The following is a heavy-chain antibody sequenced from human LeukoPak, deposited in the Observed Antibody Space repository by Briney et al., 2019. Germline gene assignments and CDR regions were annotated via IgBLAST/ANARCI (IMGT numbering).Heavy chain of an antibody. CDR2: IIPKLEIS. CDR1: GGTFSSYA. Sequence: SVKVSCKASGGTFSSYAISWVRQAPGHGLEWMGRIIPKLEISNYAQKFQGRVTITADKSTTTAYMELSSLRSEDTALYYCASPGHYYDSSGYYRWGALDIWGKGQWSPSLQ. D-gene: IGHD3-22*01. CDR3: ASPGHYYDSSGYYRWGALDI. J-gene: IGHJ3*02. V-gene: IGHV1-69*04.